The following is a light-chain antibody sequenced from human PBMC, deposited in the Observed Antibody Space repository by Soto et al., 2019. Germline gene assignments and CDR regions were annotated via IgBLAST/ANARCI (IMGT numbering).Light chain of an antibody. CDR2: GAS. Sequence: TVLTQSPGTLSLSPGERATLSCRASQNVSSNLLVWYQQHPGQAPRLLIYGASSRATGIPARFSGSGSGTEFTLTISNLQSEDFAVYHCQQYDKWPRTFGQGTKVDIK. V-gene: IGKV3D-15*01. J-gene: IGKJ1*01. CDR3: QQYDKWPRT. CDR1: QNVSSN.